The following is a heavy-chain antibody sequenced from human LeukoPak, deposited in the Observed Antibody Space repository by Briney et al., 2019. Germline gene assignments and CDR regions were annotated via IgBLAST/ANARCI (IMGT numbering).Heavy chain of an antibody. J-gene: IGHJ4*02. D-gene: IGHD5-18*01. CDR3: ARESVDTAILDY. CDR2: IIPIFGTA. CDR1: GYTFTSYG. V-gene: IGHV1-69*13. Sequence: GASVKVSCKASGYTFTSYGISWVRQAPGQGLEWMGGIIPIFGTANYAQKFQGRVTITADESTSTAYMELSSLRSEDTAVYYCARESVDTAILDYWGQGTLVTVSS.